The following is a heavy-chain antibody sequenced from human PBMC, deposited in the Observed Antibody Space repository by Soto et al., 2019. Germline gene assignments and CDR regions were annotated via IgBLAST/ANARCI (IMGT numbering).Heavy chain of an antibody. CDR3: ARSREIIASAGSFDY. V-gene: IGHV3-23*01. J-gene: IGHJ4*02. Sequence: EVQLLESGGGLVQPGGSLRLSCAASGFTFSSHVMSWVRQAPGKGLEWVSGISTGGGSTDYADSVKGRFTISRDNSKNPLHLQMKSLRAEDTAVYYCARSREIIASAGSFDYWGQGPLVTVSS. CDR2: ISTGGGST. CDR1: GFTFSSHV. D-gene: IGHD6-25*01.